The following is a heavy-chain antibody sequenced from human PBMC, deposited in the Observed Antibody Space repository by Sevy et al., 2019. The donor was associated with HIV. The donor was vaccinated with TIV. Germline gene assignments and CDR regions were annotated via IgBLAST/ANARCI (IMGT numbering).Heavy chain of an antibody. CDR2: IKSITDGGTT. J-gene: IGHJ4*02. V-gene: IGHV3-15*01. CDR1: GFTFSKAW. Sequence: GGSLRLSCAVSGFTFSKAWMSWVRQAPGKGLEWVGRIKSITDGGTTDYAAPVKGRLTISRENSKNKSYLQMNSLKTEDTAIYYCTTDDYYDSSGYHAAFDCWGQGTLVTVSS. CDR3: TTDDYYDSSGYHAAFDC. D-gene: IGHD3-22*01.